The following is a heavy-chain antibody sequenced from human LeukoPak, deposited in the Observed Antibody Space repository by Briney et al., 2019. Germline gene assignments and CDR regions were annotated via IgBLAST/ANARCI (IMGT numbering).Heavy chain of an antibody. D-gene: IGHD4-11*01. CDR1: GFTFSDYA. Sequence: GGSLRLSCVASGFTFSDYAMNWVRQAPGKGLEWVSTFKTNYNQVYYAESVRGRFTISTDNSKNTAYLQMNSLRVEDTALYYCARSVPDYTRFDFWDQGALVTVSS. CDR3: ARSVPDYTRFDF. J-gene: IGHJ4*02. CDR2: FKTNYNQV. V-gene: IGHV3-23*05.